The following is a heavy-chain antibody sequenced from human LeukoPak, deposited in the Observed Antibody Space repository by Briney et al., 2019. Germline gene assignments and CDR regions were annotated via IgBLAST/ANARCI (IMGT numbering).Heavy chain of an antibody. Sequence: GGSLRLSCAASGFTFSNFWMTWVRQAPGKGLEWVADINPDGSEKRYVDSVKGRFSISRDNTENSLFLQMSSLRADDTAVYYCARDVGYYRYDYWGQGSLVTVSS. V-gene: IGHV3-7*03. CDR3: ARDVGYYRYDY. CDR2: INPDGSEK. D-gene: IGHD2-21*01. J-gene: IGHJ4*02. CDR1: GFTFSNFW.